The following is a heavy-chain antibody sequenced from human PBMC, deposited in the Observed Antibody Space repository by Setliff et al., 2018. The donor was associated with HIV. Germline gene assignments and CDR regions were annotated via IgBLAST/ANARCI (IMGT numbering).Heavy chain of an antibody. CDR1: GYTFTGYF. V-gene: IGHV1-2*06. J-gene: IGHJ4*02. Sequence: ASVKVSCKASGYTFTGYFMHWVRQAPGQGLEWMGRINPNSGGTNYAQKFQGRATMTRDTSISTAYMELSSLRSEDTAVYFCARDPVSDNSATPYYFDYWGQGTLVTVSS. CDR3: ARDPVSDNSATPYYFDY. CDR2: INPNSGGT. D-gene: IGHD2-21*01.